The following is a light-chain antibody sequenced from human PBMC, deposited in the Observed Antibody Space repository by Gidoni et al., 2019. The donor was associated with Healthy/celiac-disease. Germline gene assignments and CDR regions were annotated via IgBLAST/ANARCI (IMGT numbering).Light chain of an antibody. J-gene: IGKJ1*01. CDR1: QSVLYSSNNKNY. Sequence: DIVMTPSPDSLAVSLGERATINCKSSQSVLYSSNNKNYLAWYQQKPGQPPKLLIYWASTRESGVPDRFSGSGSGTDFTLTISSLQAEDVAVYYCQQYYSTFVTFGQGTKVEIK. CDR2: WAS. V-gene: IGKV4-1*01. CDR3: QQYYSTFVT.